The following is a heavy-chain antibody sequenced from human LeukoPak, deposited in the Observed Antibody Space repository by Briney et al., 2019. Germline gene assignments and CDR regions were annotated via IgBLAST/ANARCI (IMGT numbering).Heavy chain of an antibody. D-gene: IGHD6-13*01. V-gene: IGHV3-48*01. CDR1: GFTFSSYS. J-gene: IGHJ4*02. CDR2: ISSSSSTI. CDR3: ARRQQVFDY. Sequence: PGGSLRLSCAAPGFTFSSYSMNWVRQAPGKGLEWVSYISSSSSTIYYADSVKGRFTISRDNAKNSLYLQMNSLRAEDTAVYYCARRQQVFDYWGQGTLVTVSS.